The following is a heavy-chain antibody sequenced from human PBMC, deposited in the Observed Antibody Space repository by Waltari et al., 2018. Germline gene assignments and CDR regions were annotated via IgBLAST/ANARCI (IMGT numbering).Heavy chain of an antibody. CDR3: ARVPLGVHNWFDP. V-gene: IGHV1-8*03. CDR1: GYTFTRHD. J-gene: IGHJ5*02. CDR2: MNPNSGNT. D-gene: IGHD3-16*01. Sequence: QVQLVQSGAEVKKPGASVTVPCKASGYTFTRHDINSVRQAPGPGREWMGWMNPNSGNTGYAQKVQGRVTITRNTSISTAYMELSSLRSEDTAVYYGARVPLGVHNWFDPWGQGTLVTVSS.